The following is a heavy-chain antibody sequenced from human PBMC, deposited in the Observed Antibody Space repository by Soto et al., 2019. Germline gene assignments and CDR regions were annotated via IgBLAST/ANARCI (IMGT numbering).Heavy chain of an antibody. CDR1: GGSISSYY. CDR3: ASSYGSGSYLDWFDP. Sequence: SETLSLTCTVSGGSISSYYWSWIRQPPGKGLEWIGYIYYSGSTNYNPSLKSRVTISVDTSKNQFSLKLSSVTAADTAVYYCASSYGSGSYLDWFDPWGQGTLVTVSS. D-gene: IGHD3-10*01. V-gene: IGHV4-59*01. CDR2: IYYSGST. J-gene: IGHJ5*02.